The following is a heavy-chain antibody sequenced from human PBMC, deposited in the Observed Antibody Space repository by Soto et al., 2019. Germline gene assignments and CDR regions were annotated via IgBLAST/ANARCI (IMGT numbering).Heavy chain of an antibody. CDR2: ISGSGGST. D-gene: IGHD1-1*01. Sequence: EVQLLESGGGLVQPGGSLRLSCAASGFTFSSYAMSWVRQAPGKGLEWVSAISGSGGSTYYADSVKGRFTISRDNSKNALYLQMNSLRAEDTAVYYGAKDSGPGYEFDYWGQGTLVTVSS. CDR1: GFTFSSYA. J-gene: IGHJ4*02. CDR3: AKDSGPGYEFDY. V-gene: IGHV3-23*01.